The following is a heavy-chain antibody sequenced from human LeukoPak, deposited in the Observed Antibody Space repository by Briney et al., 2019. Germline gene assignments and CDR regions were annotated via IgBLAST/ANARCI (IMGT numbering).Heavy chain of an antibody. CDR3: ARPNYDILTGYTYYFDY. V-gene: IGHV4-34*01. CDR1: GGSFSGYY. D-gene: IGHD3-9*01. CDR2: INHSGST. Sequence: SETLSLTCAVHGGSFSGYYWSWIRQPPGKGLEWIGEINHSGSTNYNPSLKSRVTISVDTSKNQFSLKLSSVTAADTAVYYCARPNYDILTGYTYYFDYWGQGTLVTASS. J-gene: IGHJ4*02.